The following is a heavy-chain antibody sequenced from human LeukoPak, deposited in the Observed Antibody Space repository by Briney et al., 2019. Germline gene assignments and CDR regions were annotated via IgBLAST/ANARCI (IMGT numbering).Heavy chain of an antibody. Sequence: PGGSLRLSCAASGFTFSSYGMHWVRQAPGKGLEWVAVISYDGSNKYYADSVEGRFTISRDNSKNTLYLQMNSLRAEDTAVYYCAKDEYYDFWSGYYWGQGTLVTVSS. CDR2: ISYDGSNK. V-gene: IGHV3-30*18. CDR3: AKDEYYDFWSGYY. D-gene: IGHD3-3*01. CDR1: GFTFSSYG. J-gene: IGHJ4*02.